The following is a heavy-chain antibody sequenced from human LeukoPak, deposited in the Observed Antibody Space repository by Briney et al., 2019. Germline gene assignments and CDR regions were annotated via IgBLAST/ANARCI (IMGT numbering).Heavy chain of an antibody. J-gene: IGHJ3*01. CDR3: AKVVLLLTASHAFDF. CDR1: GFTFSSNA. CDR2: ISGNYGST. Sequence: PGGSLRLSCAASGFTFSSNAMSWARQAPGKGLEWVSTISGNYGSTYYADSVKGRFTISRDNFKNTVFLRMNSLRAEDTAVYYCAKVVLLLTASHAFDFWGQGTKVTVSS. D-gene: IGHD2-21*02. V-gene: IGHV3-23*01.